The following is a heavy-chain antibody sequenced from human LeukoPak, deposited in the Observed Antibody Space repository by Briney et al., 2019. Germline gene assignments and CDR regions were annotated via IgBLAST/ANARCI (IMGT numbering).Heavy chain of an antibody. CDR3: ARDIIPYCGGDCYDNWFDP. D-gene: IGHD2-21*02. CDR1: GFTFSSYW. CDR2: INSDGSST. J-gene: IGHJ5*02. V-gene: IGHV3-74*01. Sequence: GGSPRLSGAASGFTFSSYWMNWVRQAPGKGLVWVSCINSDGSSTSYADSVKGRSTISRNNAKNALYLQMNSLRAEDTAVYYCARDIIPYCGGDCYDNWFDPWGQGTLVTVSS.